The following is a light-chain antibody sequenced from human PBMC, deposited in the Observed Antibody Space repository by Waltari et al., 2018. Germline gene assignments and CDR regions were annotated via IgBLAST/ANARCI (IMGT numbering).Light chain of an antibody. CDR3: CTYVGGYSYV. J-gene: IGLJ1*01. CDR2: NVS. Sequence: QSALTQPRSVSGSPGQSVTIPCTGTSNDVGRCKHVLWYQRHPGKAPKLMIYNVSERPSGVPDRFSGSKSANTASLTISGLQAEDEADYYCCTYVGGYSYVFGTGTKVTVL. V-gene: IGLV2-11*01. CDR1: SNDVGRCKH.